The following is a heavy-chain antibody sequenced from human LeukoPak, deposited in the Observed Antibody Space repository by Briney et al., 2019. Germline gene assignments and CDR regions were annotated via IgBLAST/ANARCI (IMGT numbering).Heavy chain of an antibody. J-gene: IGHJ4*02. V-gene: IGHV1-8*03. D-gene: IGHD3-10*01. Sequence: ASVKVSCKAPGYTFTGYYMHWVRQAPGQGLEWMGWMNTKSGNTGYAQKLQGRVTITADKSTSTAYMELSSLRSEDTAVYYCAKGISYWGQGTLVTVSS. CDR1: GYTFTGYY. CDR3: AKGISY. CDR2: MNTKSGNT.